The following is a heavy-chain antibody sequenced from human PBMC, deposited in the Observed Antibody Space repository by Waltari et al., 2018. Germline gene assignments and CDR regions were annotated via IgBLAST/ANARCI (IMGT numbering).Heavy chain of an antibody. CDR2: IKSKTEGGAT. CDR3: TTDGLHLGELLYDFDY. J-gene: IGHJ4*02. D-gene: IGHD3-16*01. CDR1: GFTFSNAW. V-gene: IGHV3-15*01. Sequence: EVQLVESGGGLVKPGGSLRLSCAASGFTFSNAWMGWVGKAPGKGLEWVGRIKSKTEGGATDDGAPVKGRFTISRDESKRTLYLQMHSLKTEDAAVYYCTTDGLHLGELLYDFDYWGQGTLVTVSS.